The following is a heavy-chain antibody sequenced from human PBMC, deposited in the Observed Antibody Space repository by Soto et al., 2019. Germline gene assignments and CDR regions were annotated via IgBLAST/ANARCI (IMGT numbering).Heavy chain of an antibody. V-gene: IGHV3-30*18. Sequence: QVQLVESGGGVVQPGRSLRLSCAASGFTFSSYGMHWVRQAPGKGLEWVAVISYDGSNKYYADSVKGRFTISRDNSKNTLYLQMNSLRAEDTAVYYCAKGTYIVVVPAYYGMDVWGQGTTVTVSS. CDR3: AKGTYIVVVPAYYGMDV. CDR2: ISYDGSNK. J-gene: IGHJ6*02. D-gene: IGHD2-2*01. CDR1: GFTFSSYG.